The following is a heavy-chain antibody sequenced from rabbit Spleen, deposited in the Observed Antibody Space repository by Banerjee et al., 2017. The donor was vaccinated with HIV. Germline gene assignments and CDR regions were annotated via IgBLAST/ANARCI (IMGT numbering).Heavy chain of an antibody. CDR1: GVSFSDKDV. J-gene: IGHJ4*01. CDR2: INTITGKS. D-gene: IGHD5-1*01. Sequence: EQLEESGGGLVKPEGSLTLTCKASGVSFSDKDVMCWVRQAPGKGLEWIACINTITGKSVYASWAKGRFTMSRTSSTTVTLQMTSLTAADTATYFCARDLVAAIGWNFNLWGLGTLVTVS. CDR3: ARDLVAAIGWNFNL. V-gene: IGHV1S45*01.